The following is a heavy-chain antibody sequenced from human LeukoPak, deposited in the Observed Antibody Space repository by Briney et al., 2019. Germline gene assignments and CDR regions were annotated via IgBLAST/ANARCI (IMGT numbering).Heavy chain of an antibody. CDR2: VSGSGSVT. CDR3: GRDPNGDYVGAFEF. D-gene: IGHD4-17*01. J-gene: IGHJ3*01. V-gene: IGHV3-23*01. CDR1: GFTFANYA. Sequence: GGSLRLSCEASGFTFANYAMTWVRQAPGRGLEWVSSVSGSGSVTSYADSVKGRFTTTRDNSKGTPYLQMNSLRAGDAAVYYCGRDPNGDYVGAFEFWGQGTLVTVSS.